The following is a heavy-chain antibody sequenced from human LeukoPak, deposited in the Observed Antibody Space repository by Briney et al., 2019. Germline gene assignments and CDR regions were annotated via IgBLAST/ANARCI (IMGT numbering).Heavy chain of an antibody. V-gene: IGHV3-72*01. Sequence: GGSLTLSCTASGFTFSNHYMVWVRQAPGKGLEWVGRSSNRANSYTKEYPATVINRFAITCDDYNNLQHMQMNSPKTEDMSLCYCAGNPRDRGFDSWGQGTLVTVSS. CDR3: AGNPRDRGFDS. CDR1: GFTFSNHY. D-gene: IGHD1-14*01. J-gene: IGHJ5*01. CDR2: SSNRANSYTK.